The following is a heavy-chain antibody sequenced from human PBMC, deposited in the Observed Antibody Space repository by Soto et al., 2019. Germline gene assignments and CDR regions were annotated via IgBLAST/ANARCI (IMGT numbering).Heavy chain of an antibody. CDR1: GFTFSSYA. CDR3: AKGSTGYCGSTNCYGGYFHYYYMDV. V-gene: IGHV3-23*01. D-gene: IGHD2-2*01. Sequence: GGSLRLSCAASGFTFSSYAMSWVRQAPGKGLEWVSSISGSGGITYYADSVKGRFTISRDNSKNTLFLQMNSLRAEDTAVYYCAKGSTGYCGSTNCYGGYFHYYYMDVWGKGTTVTVSS. CDR2: ISGSGGIT. J-gene: IGHJ6*03.